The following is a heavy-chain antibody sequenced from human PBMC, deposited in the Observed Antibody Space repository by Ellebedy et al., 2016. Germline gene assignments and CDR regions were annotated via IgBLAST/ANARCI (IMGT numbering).Heavy chain of an antibody. CDR3: GKRTVGLGELSFADY. V-gene: IGHV3-23*01. D-gene: IGHD3-16*02. CDR1: GFTFSSYA. J-gene: IGHJ4*02. CDR2: ISGSGGST. Sequence: GGSLRLSCAASGFTFSSYAMSWVRQAPGKGLEWVSAISGSGGSTYYADSVKGRFTISRDNSKNTLYLQMNSLRAEDTAVYYCGKRTVGLGELSFADYWGQGTLVTVSS.